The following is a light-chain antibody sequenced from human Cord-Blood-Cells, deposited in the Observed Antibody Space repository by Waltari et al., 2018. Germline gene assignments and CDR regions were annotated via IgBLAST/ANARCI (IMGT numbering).Light chain of an antibody. CDR1: SSDVGSYNL. Sequence: QSALTQPASVSGSPGQSITISCTGTSSDVGSYNLVSWYQQHPGQAPKLMIYESSKRPLGVSNRFAGSKSGNTASLTISGLQAEGEADYYCCSYAGSSTNVFGTGTKVTVL. CDR2: ESS. J-gene: IGLJ1*01. V-gene: IGLV2-23*01. CDR3: CSYAGSSTNV.